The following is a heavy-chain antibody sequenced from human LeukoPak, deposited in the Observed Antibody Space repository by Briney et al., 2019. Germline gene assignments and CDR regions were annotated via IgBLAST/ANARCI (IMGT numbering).Heavy chain of an antibody. D-gene: IGHD6-13*01. V-gene: IGHV4-59*08. CDR2: IYYSGST. CDR3: ARHVGYSSSWRNYWYFDL. CDR1: GGSISSYY. J-gene: IGHJ2*01. Sequence: SETLSLTCTVSGGSISSYYWSWIRQPPGKGLEWIGYIYYSGSTNYNPSLKSRVTISVDTSKNQFSLKLSSVTAADTAVYYCARHVGYSSSWRNYWYFDLWGRGTLVTVSS.